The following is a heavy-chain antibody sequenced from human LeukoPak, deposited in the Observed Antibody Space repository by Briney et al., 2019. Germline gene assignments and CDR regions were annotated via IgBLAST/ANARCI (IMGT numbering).Heavy chain of an antibody. CDR1: GFAFNTYA. J-gene: IGHJ4*02. V-gene: IGHV3-33*01. CDR3: AGEIFGSGSYPDF. D-gene: IGHD3-10*01. CDR2: IWHDGSHK. Sequence: GGSLRLSCAASGFAFNTYAMHWVRQAPGQGLEWVALIWHDGSHKFYSNSVRGQFTISRDNSKNTVSLQMNNLRPEDTAVYYCAGEIFGSGSYPDFWGRETLVTVS.